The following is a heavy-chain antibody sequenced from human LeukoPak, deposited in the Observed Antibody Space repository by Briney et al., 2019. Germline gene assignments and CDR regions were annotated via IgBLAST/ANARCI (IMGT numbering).Heavy chain of an antibody. CDR2: IYCSGST. J-gene: IGHJ4*02. D-gene: IGHD1-26*01. CDR3: ARYSGSYPQTFDY. V-gene: IGHV4-59*01. Sequence: PSETLSLTCTVSGGSISSYYWSWIRQPPGKGLEWIGYIYCSGSTNYNPSLKSRVTISVDTSKNQFSLKLSSVTAADTAVYYCARYSGSYPQTFDYWGQGTLVTVSS. CDR1: GGSISSYY.